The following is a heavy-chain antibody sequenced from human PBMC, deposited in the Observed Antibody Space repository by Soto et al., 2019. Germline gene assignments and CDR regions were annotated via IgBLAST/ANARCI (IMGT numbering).Heavy chain of an antibody. D-gene: IGHD6-13*01. Sequence: EVQLVESGGGLVQPGGSLRISCAASGFTFSSYSMNWVRQAPGKGLEWVSYISSSSSSTYYADSVKGRFTISRDNAKNSLYLQMNSLRDEDTAVYYCARDRYTRSWYVFDSWGQGTLVTVSS. CDR1: GFTFSSYS. J-gene: IGHJ5*01. CDR2: ISSSSSST. CDR3: ARDRYTRSWYVFDS. V-gene: IGHV3-48*02.